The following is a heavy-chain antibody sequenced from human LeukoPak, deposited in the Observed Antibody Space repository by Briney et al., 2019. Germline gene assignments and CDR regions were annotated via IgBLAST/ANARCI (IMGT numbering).Heavy chain of an antibody. V-gene: IGHV3-23*01. D-gene: IGHD2-15*01. CDR3: AKAPVTSCRGAFCYPFDS. CDR1: GFTFSNYG. J-gene: IGHJ4*02. Sequence: GGSLRLSCAASGFTFSNYGMNWVRRAPGKGLEWVSGITGSGTTYYADSVKGRFTISRDNSKNTLYLQMNSLRAEDTAVYYCAKAPVTSCRGAFCYPFDSWGQGTLVTVSS. CDR2: ITGSGTT.